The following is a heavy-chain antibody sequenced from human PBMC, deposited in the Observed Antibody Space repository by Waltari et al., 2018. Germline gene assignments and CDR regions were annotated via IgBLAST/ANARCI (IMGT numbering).Heavy chain of an antibody. CDR3: ARDKGPPNPLDY. CDR1: GYSISSGYY. J-gene: IGHJ4*02. V-gene: IGHV4-38-2*02. Sequence: QVQLQESGPGLVKPSETLSLTCTVSGYSISSGYYWAWIRQPPGKGLEWIGGTYHSGSTYYNPSLKSRVTISVDTSKNQFSLKLSSVTAADTAVYYCARDKGPPNPLDYWGQGTLVTVSS. CDR2: TYHSGST.